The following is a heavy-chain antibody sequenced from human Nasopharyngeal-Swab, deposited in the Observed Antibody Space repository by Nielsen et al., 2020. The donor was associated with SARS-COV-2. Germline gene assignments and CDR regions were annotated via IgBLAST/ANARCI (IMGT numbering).Heavy chain of an antibody. CDR2: IYAGDSDT. CDR3: ARRKFQLLSGYYYYYMDV. D-gene: IGHD2-2*01. CDR1: GYDFANYW. J-gene: IGHJ6*03. Sequence: GESLKISCTGSGYDFANYWIAWVRQMPGKGLEWMGIIYAGDSDTRYSPSFQGQVTISVDKSIKTAYLQWSSLKASDTAMYFCARRKFQLLSGYYYYYMDVWGQGTTVTVSS. V-gene: IGHV5-51*01.